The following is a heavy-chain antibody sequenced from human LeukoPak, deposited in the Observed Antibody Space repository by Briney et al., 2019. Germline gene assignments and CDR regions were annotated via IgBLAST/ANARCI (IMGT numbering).Heavy chain of an antibody. D-gene: IGHD2-2*01. Sequence: GASVKVSCKASGYTFTGYYMHWVRQAPGQGLEWMGWINPNSGGTNYAQKFQGRVTMTRDTSISTAYMELSRLRSGDTAVYYCARAARTAVVPAAPTIWNWGQGTLVTVSS. CDR3: ARAARTAVVPAAPTIWN. J-gene: IGHJ4*02. CDR1: GYTFTGYY. V-gene: IGHV1-2*02. CDR2: INPNSGGT.